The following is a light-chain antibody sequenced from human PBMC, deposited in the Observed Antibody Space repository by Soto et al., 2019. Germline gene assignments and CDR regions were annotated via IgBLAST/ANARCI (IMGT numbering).Light chain of an antibody. J-gene: IGKJ1*01. V-gene: IGKV3-20*01. CDR2: GAS. Sequence: EIVLTPSPGTPSLSPGERATLSFRASQSVSSSYLAWYQQKPGQAPRLLIYGASSRATGIPDWFSGSGSGTDFTLTISRLEPEDFAVYYCQQYGSSRRTFGQGTKVDIK. CDR3: QQYGSSRRT. CDR1: QSVSSSY.